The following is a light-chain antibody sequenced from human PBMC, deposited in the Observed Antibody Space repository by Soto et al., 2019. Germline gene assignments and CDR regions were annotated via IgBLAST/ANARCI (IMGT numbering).Light chain of an antibody. Sequence: QSALTQPASVSGSPGQSITISCTGTSSDVGGYNYVSWYQQHPGKAPKVIIYDVSNRPSGVSNRFSGSKSGNTASLTISGLQAEDEADYYCGSYTSSDSWVFGGGTKLTVL. CDR3: GSYTSSDSWV. V-gene: IGLV2-14*03. CDR1: SSDVGGYNY. J-gene: IGLJ3*02. CDR2: DVS.